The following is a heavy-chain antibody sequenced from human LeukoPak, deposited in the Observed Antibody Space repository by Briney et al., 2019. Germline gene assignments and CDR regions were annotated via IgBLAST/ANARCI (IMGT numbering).Heavy chain of an antibody. D-gene: IGHD6-19*01. Sequence: PGGSLRLSCAASGFTFSSYGMHWVRQTPGEGLVWVSNINSDGTTTNYADSVKGRFTISRDNAHNILYLQMNSLRAEDSAVYYCVRFSSGWSPSGLDNWGQGTLVTVSS. J-gene: IGHJ4*02. CDR3: VRFSSGWSPSGLDN. CDR1: GFTFSSYG. CDR2: INSDGTTT. V-gene: IGHV3-74*01.